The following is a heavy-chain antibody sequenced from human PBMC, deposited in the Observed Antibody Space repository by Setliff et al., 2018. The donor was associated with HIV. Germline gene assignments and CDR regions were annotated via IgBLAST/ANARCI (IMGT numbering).Heavy chain of an antibody. CDR3: ARAGYYGSTSYWEYFQH. J-gene: IGHJ1*01. V-gene: IGHV4-38-2*02. CDR1: GDSISSDFY. D-gene: IGHD3-22*01. Sequence: PSETLSLTCTVSGDSISSDFYWGWIRQPPGKGLEWIGSIYHSGITNYNPSLKSRVTVSVDTSKNQFSLKLSSVTAADTAVYYCARAGYYGSTSYWEYFQHWGQGTLVTVSS. CDR2: IYHSGIT.